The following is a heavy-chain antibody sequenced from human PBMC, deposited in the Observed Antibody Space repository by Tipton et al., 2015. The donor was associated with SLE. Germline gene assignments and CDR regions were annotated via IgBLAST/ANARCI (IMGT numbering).Heavy chain of an antibody. CDR3: ARGIVVVIMDWFDP. CDR1: GGSISSGSYY. J-gene: IGHJ5*02. D-gene: IGHD3-22*01. V-gene: IGHV4-61*09. Sequence: TLSLTCTVSGGSISSGSYYWSWIRQPAGKGLEWIGYIYTSGSTNYNPSLKSRVTISVDTSKNQFSLKLSSVTAADTAVYYCARGIVVVIMDWFDPWGQGTLVTVSS. CDR2: IYTSGST.